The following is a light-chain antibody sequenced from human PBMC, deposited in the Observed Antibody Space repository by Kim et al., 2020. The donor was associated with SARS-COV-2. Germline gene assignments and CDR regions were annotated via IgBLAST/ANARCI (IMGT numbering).Light chain of an antibody. CDR3: CLYANGGTWV. CDR2: GDN. J-gene: IGLJ3*02. V-gene: IGLV2-23*01. CDR1: NNDVGSHDL. Sequence: QSALTQPASVSGSPGQSITISCSGTNNDVGSHDLVSWYQHHPGTAPKLVIYGDNQRPSGVSSRFSGSKSGNTASLTISGLQPEDEADYYCCLYANGGTWVFGGGTQLTVL.